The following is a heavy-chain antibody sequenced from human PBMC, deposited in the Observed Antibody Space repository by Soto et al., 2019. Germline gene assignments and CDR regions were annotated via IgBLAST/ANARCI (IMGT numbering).Heavy chain of an antibody. V-gene: IGHV2-5*02. Sequence: QITLKESGPTLANPTQTLTLTCTFSGFSLSTARASVGWLRQPPGKALEWLALIYWDDDKRYSPSLKSRLTITKDTSTKQVVLTLSNMDPVDKATYYCAHSRGFGELAFDHWGQGTQVPVSS. J-gene: IGHJ4*02. D-gene: IGHD3-10*01. CDR1: GFSLSTARAS. CDR2: IYWDDDK. CDR3: AHSRGFGELAFDH.